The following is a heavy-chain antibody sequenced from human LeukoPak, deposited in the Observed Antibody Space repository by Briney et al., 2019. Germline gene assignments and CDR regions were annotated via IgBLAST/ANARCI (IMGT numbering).Heavy chain of an antibody. D-gene: IGHD4/OR15-4a*01. CDR3: ARGTMATGFDP. V-gene: IGHV4-59*12. J-gene: IGHJ5*02. CDR2: IYYSGST. CDR1: GGSISSYY. Sequence: SETLSLTCTVSGGSISSYYWSWIRQPPGKGLEWIGYIYYSGSTDYNPFLKSRVTISVDTSKNQFSLKLSSVTAADTAIYYCARGTMATGFDPWGQGTLVTVTS.